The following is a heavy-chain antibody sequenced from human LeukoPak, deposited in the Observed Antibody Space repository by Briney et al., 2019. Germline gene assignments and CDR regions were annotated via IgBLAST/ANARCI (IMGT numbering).Heavy chain of an antibody. CDR2: ISYDGSNK. Sequence: GGTLRLSCAASGFTFSSYGMSWVRQAPGKGLEWVAVISYDGSNKYYADSVKGRFTISRDNSKNTLYLQMNSLRAGDTAVYYCAKDRVTMIVVVSQADFDYWGQGTLVTVSS. J-gene: IGHJ4*02. CDR3: AKDRVTMIVVVSQADFDY. V-gene: IGHV3-30*18. CDR1: GFTFSSYG. D-gene: IGHD3-22*01.